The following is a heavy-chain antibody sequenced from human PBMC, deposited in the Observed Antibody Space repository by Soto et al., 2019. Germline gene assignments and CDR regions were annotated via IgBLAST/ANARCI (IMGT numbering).Heavy chain of an antibody. CDR2: IYYSGST. Sequence: QLQLQESGPGLVKPSETLSLTCTVSGGSISSSSYYWGWIRQPPGKGLEWIGSIYYSGSTYYNPSLKSRVTISVDTSKNQFSLKLSSVTAADTAVYYCARKLGYCSGGSCYPALDAFDIWGQGTMVTVSS. CDR3: ARKLGYCSGGSCYPALDAFDI. CDR1: GGSISSSSYY. V-gene: IGHV4-39*01. J-gene: IGHJ3*02. D-gene: IGHD2-15*01.